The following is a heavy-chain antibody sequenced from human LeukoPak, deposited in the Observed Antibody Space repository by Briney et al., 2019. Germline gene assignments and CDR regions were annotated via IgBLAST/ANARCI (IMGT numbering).Heavy chain of an antibody. J-gene: IGHJ4*02. Sequence: EASVKVSCKASGYTFTTYGISWVRQAPGQGLEWLGRISVYNGNTNHAQKPQGRVTMTTDTSTSTAYMELRSLRSDDTAVYYCARMILLLGDVLTVPPRGFDYWGQGTLVTVSS. CDR1: GYTFTTYG. CDR3: ARMILLLGDVLTVPPRGFDY. CDR2: ISVYNGNT. D-gene: IGHD3-9*01. V-gene: IGHV1-18*01.